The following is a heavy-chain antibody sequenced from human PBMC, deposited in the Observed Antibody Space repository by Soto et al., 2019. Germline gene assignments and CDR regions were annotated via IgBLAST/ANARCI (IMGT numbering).Heavy chain of an antibody. Sequence: GGSLRLSCVASGFTFSSDPMYWVRQAPGKGLEWVSAISGSAANTYYADSVKGRFTISRDNSQNTLYLQMNSLRAEDTAVYYCAKEKPTTKCFYYWGKQTRVAVSS. V-gene: IGHV3-23*01. CDR1: GFTFSSDP. D-gene: IGHD1-1*01. CDR3: AKEKPTTKCFYY. J-gene: IGHJ4*02. CDR2: ISGSAANT.